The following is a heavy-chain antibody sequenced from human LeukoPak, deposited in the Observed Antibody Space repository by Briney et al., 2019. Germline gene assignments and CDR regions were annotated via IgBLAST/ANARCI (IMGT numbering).Heavy chain of an antibody. CDR3: ARGRLYYYDSSGYRSPYYFDY. Sequence: GGSLRLSCAASGFTVSSNYMSWVRQAPGKGLEWVSVIYSGGSTHYADSVKGRFTISRDNSKNTLYLQMNSLRAEDTAVYYCARGRLYYYDSSGYRSPYYFDYWGQGTLVTVSS. CDR2: IYSGGST. D-gene: IGHD3-22*01. J-gene: IGHJ4*02. CDR1: GFTVSSNY. V-gene: IGHV3-53*01.